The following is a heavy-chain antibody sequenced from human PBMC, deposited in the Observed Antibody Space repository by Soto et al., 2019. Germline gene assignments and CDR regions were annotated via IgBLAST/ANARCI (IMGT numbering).Heavy chain of an antibody. CDR3: AKQRAGYGSGSDTFYFDF. J-gene: IGHJ4*02. V-gene: IGHV3-23*01. CDR2: LSGSGGTT. Sequence: GGSLRLSCSTSGFTFSTYTMNWVRQAPGKGLEWVSALSGSGGTTYYADSVRGRFTISRDNSKNTLFLQMSSLRAEDTALYYCAKQRAGYGSGSDTFYFDFWGQGTLVTVSS. D-gene: IGHD3-10*01. CDR1: GFTFSTYT.